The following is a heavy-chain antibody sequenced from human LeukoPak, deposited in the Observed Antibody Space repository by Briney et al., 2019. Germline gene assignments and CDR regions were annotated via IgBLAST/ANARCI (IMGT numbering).Heavy chain of an antibody. D-gene: IGHD3-10*01. V-gene: IGHV3-23*01. CDR1: GFAFSSYA. CDR3: AKDRTGGSGSYYYYYYGMDV. Sequence: GGSLRLSCAASGFAFSSYAMSWVRQAPGKGLEWVSAISGSGGSTYYADSVKGRFTISRDNSKNTLYLQMNSLRAEDTAVYYCAKDRTGGSGSYYYYYYGMDVWGQGTTVTVSS. J-gene: IGHJ6*02. CDR2: ISGSGGST.